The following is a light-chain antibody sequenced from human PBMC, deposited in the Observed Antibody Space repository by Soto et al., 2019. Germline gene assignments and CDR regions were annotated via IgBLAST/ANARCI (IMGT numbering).Light chain of an antibody. J-gene: IGLJ2*01. CDR2: KDT. CDR1: ALPKQY. Sequence: SSELTQPPSVSVSPGQTARVTCSGDALPKQYVYWYQQKPGQAPGVVIYKDTERPSGIPERFSGSSSGTTVTLTISGVQAEDEADYYCQSSDSSGTDVVFGGGTKLTVL. V-gene: IGLV3-25*02. CDR3: QSSDSSGTDVV.